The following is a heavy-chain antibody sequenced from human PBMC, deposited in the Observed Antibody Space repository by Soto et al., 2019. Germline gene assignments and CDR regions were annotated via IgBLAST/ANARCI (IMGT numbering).Heavy chain of an antibody. CDR1: GGSISSSSYY. CDR2: IYYSGST. D-gene: IGHD4-17*01. CDR3: ASFYGDYAY. V-gene: IGHV4-39*01. Sequence: SETLSLTCTVSGGSISSSSYYWGWIRQPPGKGLEWIGSIYYSGSTYYNPSLKSRVTISVDTSKNQFSLKLSSVTAADTVVYYCASFYGDYAYWGQGTLVTVSS. J-gene: IGHJ4*02.